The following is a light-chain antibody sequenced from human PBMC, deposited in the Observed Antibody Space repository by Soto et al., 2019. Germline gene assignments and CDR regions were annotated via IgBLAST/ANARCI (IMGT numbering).Light chain of an antibody. V-gene: IGKV1-5*01. CDR1: QSISRW. Sequence: DIQMTQSPSTLSASVGDRVTITCRASQSISRWLTWYQQKPGKAPKVLIYDGSSLESGVPSRFSGSGSGTEFTLTSTSLQPDDLGTYYCQQYNSPATFGQGTKLEIK. CDR3: QQYNSPAT. CDR2: DGS. J-gene: IGKJ2*01.